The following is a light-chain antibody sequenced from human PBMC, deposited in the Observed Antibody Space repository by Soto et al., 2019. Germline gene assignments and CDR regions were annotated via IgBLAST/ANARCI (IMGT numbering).Light chain of an antibody. Sequence: EIVLTQSPGTLSLSPGERATLSCRASQSVYSNYLAWYQRKPGQAPRLLIYAASRRATGIPDRFSGSGSGTDFTLTISRLEPEDSAMYYCQQYGRSPRVLFTFGPGTKVEIK. CDR3: QQYGRSPRVLFT. CDR2: AAS. CDR1: QSVYSNY. V-gene: IGKV3-20*01. J-gene: IGKJ3*01.